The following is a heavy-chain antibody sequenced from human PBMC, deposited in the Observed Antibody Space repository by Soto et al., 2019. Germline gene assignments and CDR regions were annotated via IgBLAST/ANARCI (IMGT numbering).Heavy chain of an antibody. Sequence: GASVKVSCKASGGTFSSYAISWVRQAPGQGLEWMGGIIPIFGTANYAQKFQGRVTITADESTSTAYMELSSLRSEDTAVYYCARGGYYYDSSGQKVVYYYYYGMDVWGQGTTVTVSS. D-gene: IGHD3-22*01. CDR2: IIPIFGTA. V-gene: IGHV1-69*13. CDR3: ARGGYYYDSSGQKVVYYYYYGMDV. J-gene: IGHJ6*02. CDR1: GGTFSSYA.